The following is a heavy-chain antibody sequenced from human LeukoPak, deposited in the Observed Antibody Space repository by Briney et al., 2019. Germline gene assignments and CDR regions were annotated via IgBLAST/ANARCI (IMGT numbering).Heavy chain of an antibody. J-gene: IGHJ4*02. CDR1: GYTFTGYY. CDR2: INPNSGGT. V-gene: IGHV1-2*02. Sequence: ASVKVSCKASGYTFTGYYMHWVRQAPGQGLEWMGWINPNSGGTKYAQKFQGRVTMTRDTSISTAYMELSRLRSDDTAVYYCARGSHSSGWHRWGQGTLVTVSS. CDR3: ARGSHSSGWHR. D-gene: IGHD6-19*01.